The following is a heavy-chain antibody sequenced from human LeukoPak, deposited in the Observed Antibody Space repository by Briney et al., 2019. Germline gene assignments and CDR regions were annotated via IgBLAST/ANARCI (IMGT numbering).Heavy chain of an antibody. J-gene: IGHJ4*02. D-gene: IGHD4-23*01. CDR3: AGYDGGPRI. CDR2: ISWNSGSL. Sequence: GRSLRLSCAASGFTFDDYAMHWVRQVPGKGLEWVSGISWNSGSLDYVDSVRGRFTISRDNAKNSLYLQMHSLRAEDTALYYCAGYDGGPRIWGQGTLVTVSS. CDR1: GFTFDDYA. V-gene: IGHV3-9*01.